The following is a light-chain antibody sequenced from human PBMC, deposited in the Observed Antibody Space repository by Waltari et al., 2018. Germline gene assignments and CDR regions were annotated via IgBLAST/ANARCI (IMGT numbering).Light chain of an antibody. V-gene: IGKV3-20*01. Sequence: LTQSPATLSLSPGERATLSCRASQSVSSELAWYRQKPGQAPRLLIYGASSSATGISDRFSGSGSGTEFTLTISSLEPEDFAVYYCQKYDNSPHSFGQGTKVEIK. CDR1: QSVSSE. CDR3: QKYDNSPHS. CDR2: GAS. J-gene: IGKJ2*03.